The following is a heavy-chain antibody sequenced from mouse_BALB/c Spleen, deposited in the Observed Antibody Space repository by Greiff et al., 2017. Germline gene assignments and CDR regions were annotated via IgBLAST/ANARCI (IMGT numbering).Heavy chain of an antibody. CDR2: ISSGGSYT. Sequence: EVHLVESGGGLVKPGGSLKLSCAASGFTFSSYAMSWVRQSPEKRLEWVAEISSGGSYTYYPDTVTGRFTISRDNAKNTLYLEMSSLRSEDTAMYYCARDENGYDPFAYWGQGTLVTVSA. CDR1: GFTFSSYA. J-gene: IGHJ3*01. D-gene: IGHD2-2*01. V-gene: IGHV5-9-4*01. CDR3: ARDENGYDPFAY.